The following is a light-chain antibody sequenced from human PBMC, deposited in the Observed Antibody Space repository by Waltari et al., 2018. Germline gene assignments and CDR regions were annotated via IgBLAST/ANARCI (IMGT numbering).Light chain of an antibody. J-gene: IGKJ4*01. Sequence: LQMTQSPSSLSGSVGDRVTSTCQASQAISNYLNWYQQRPGKAPKLLIYDASNLETVVPSRFSGSGSGTDFTFTISRLQPEDIATYYCQQYDNLPLTFGGGTKVEIK. CDR2: DAS. V-gene: IGKV1-33*01. CDR1: QAISNY. CDR3: QQYDNLPLT.